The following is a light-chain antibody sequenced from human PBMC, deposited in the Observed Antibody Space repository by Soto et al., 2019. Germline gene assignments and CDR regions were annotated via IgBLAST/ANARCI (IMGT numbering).Light chain of an antibody. CDR1: QNIYGW. Sequence: DIQMTQSPSTLSASVGDRVTITCRATQNIYGWLAWYQQKSGKAPKLLIYDASSLESGVPSRFSGSGFGTEFTVTISSLQPDDFASYYGDHQDRHSWPFGQSTNLDIK. CDR2: DAS. J-gene: IGKJ1*01. CDR3: DHQDRHSWP. V-gene: IGKV1-5*01.